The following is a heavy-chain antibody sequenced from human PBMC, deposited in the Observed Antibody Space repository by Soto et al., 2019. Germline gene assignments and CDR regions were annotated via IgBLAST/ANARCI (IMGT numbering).Heavy chain of an antibody. V-gene: IGHV4-4*02. CDR3: ARALIVVVTTVNWYFDL. J-gene: IGHJ2*01. D-gene: IGHD2-21*02. CDR2: IYHSGST. Sequence: QVQLQESGPGLVKPSGNLSLTCAVSGGSISSSNWWSWVRQPPGKGLEWIGEIYHSGSTNYNPSLKSRVTISVDKSKNQFSLKLSSVTAADTAVYYCARALIVVVTTVNWYFDLWGRGTLVTVSS. CDR1: GGSISSSNW.